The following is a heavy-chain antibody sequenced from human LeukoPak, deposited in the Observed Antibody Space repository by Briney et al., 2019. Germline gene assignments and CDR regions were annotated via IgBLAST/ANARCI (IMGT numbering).Heavy chain of an antibody. D-gene: IGHD6-19*01. Sequence: RGSLRLSCAASGFTFSSYAMSWVRQAPGKGLEWVSAISGSGGSTYYADSVKGRFTISRDNSKNTVYLQMNSLRAEDTAVYYCAKGFSRGWSIDYWGQGTLVTVSS. CDR2: ISGSGGST. CDR1: GFTFSSYA. CDR3: AKGFSRGWSIDY. J-gene: IGHJ4*02. V-gene: IGHV3-23*01.